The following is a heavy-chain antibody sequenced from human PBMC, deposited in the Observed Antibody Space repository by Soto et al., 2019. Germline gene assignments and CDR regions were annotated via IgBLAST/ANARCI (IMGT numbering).Heavy chain of an antibody. CDR3: ARAVTPYFGTWFDP. CDR1: GGSITSGNTYS. CDR2: ISHTGTT. J-gene: IGHJ5*02. D-gene: IGHD3-10*01. V-gene: IGHV4-30-2*01. Sequence: QLQLQESGSGLVKPSQTLSLTCAVSGGSITSGNTYSWSWFRKPPGRGREWIGSISHTGTTPYNPSLKSRVSMSVDKSKNQFALKLASVTAADMAVYYCARAVTPYFGTWFDPWGQGTLVTVSS.